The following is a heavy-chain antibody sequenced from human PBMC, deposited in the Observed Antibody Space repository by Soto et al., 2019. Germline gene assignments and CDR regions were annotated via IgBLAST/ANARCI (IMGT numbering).Heavy chain of an antibody. CDR2: INHSGST. D-gene: IGHD3-9*01. V-gene: IGHV4-34*01. CDR1: GGSFSGYY. Sequence: SETLSLTCAVYGGSFSGYYWSWIRQPPGKGLEWIGEINHSGSTNYNPSLKSRVTISVDTSKNQFSLKLSSVTAADTAVYYCARARWGRLRYFTAWFDPWGQGTRVTVSS. CDR3: ARARWGRLRYFTAWFDP. J-gene: IGHJ5*02.